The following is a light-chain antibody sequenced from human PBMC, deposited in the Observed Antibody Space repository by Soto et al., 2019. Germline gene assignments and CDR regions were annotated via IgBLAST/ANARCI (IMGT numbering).Light chain of an antibody. CDR2: GAS. V-gene: IGKV3-15*01. CDR1: QSVSNN. Sequence: ELLMTQSPATLSVSPGERVTLSCRASQSVSNNLAWYQQKPGQAPRLLIYGASTRATGIPARFSGGGSGTEFTLTITSLNSEDFSVYYCQHHNNWPYTFGQGTKLEIK. J-gene: IGKJ2*01. CDR3: QHHNNWPYT.